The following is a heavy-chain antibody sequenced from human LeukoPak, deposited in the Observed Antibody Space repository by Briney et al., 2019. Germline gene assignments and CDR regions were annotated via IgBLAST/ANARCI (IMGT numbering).Heavy chain of an antibody. D-gene: IGHD1-26*01. V-gene: IGHV3-11*01. CDR3: ASVGIVGATSYYFDY. Sequence: PGGSLRLSCAASGFTFSDYYMSWIRQAPGKGLEWVSYISSSGSTIYYADSVKGRFTISRDNAKNSLYLQMNSLRAEDTAVYYCASVGIVGATSYYFDYWGQGTLVTVSS. CDR1: GFTFSDYY. J-gene: IGHJ4*02. CDR2: ISSSGSTI.